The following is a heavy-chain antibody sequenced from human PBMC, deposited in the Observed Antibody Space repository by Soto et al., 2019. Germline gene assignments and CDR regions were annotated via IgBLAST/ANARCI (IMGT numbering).Heavy chain of an antibody. J-gene: IGHJ6*02. CDR3: ASPLSGSHYYYYGMDV. CDR2: ISYDGSNK. Sequence: GGSLRLSCAASGFTFSSYAMHWVRQAPGKGLEWVAVISYDGSNKYYADSVKGRFTISRDNSKNTLYLQMNSLRAEDTAVYYCASPLSGSHYYYYGMDVWGQGTTVTVSS. CDR1: GFTFSSYA. V-gene: IGHV3-30-3*01. D-gene: IGHD3-10*01.